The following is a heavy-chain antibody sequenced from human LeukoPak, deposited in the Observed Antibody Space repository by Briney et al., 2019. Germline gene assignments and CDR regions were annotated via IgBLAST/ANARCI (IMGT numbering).Heavy chain of an antibody. CDR2: INPNSGGT. CDR3: ARHPGSSSSNYFDY. Sequence: ASVKVSCKASGYTFTGYYMHWVRQAPGQGLEWMGWINPNSGGTNYAQKFQGRVTMTRDTSISTAYMELSRLGSDDTAVYYCARHPGSSSSNYFDYWGQGTLVTVSS. V-gene: IGHV1-2*02. D-gene: IGHD6-13*01. CDR1: GYTFTGYY. J-gene: IGHJ4*02.